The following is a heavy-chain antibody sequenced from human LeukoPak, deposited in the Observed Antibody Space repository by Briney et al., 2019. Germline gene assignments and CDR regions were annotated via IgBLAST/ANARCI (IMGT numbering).Heavy chain of an antibody. J-gene: IGHJ4*02. V-gene: IGHV3-23*01. D-gene: IGHD1-1*01. Sequence: GGSLTLSCAASGFTFSSYAMSWVREAPARGLEWVSSLRGNGDTFYADSVKGRFTLFRDDSSNTVYLKWNNLRVEDTAVYYFAKGSWVSNADAVLWGQETVVTVSS. CDR1: GFTFSSYA. CDR2: LRGNGDT. CDR3: AKGSWVSNADAVL.